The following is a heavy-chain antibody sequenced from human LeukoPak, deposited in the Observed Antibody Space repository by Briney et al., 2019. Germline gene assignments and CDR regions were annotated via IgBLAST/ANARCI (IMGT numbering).Heavy chain of an antibody. D-gene: IGHD3-16*01. V-gene: IGHV3-9*01. J-gene: IGHJ6*03. CDR2: ISWNSGSI. CDR1: GFTFDDYA. CDR3: AKDWGFDGFYYMDV. Sequence: GGSLRLSCAVSGFTFDDYAMHWVRQAPGKGLEWVSGISWNSGSIGYADSVKGRFTISRDNAKNSLYLQMNSLRAEDTALYYCAKDWGFDGFYYMDVWVKGTTVTVSS.